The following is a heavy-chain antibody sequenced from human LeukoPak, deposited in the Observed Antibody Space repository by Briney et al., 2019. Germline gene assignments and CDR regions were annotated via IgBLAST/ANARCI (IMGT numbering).Heavy chain of an antibody. CDR1: GGTFSSYA. Sequence: ASVKVSCKASGGTFSSYAISWVRQAPGQGLEWMGWISAYNGNTNYAQKLQGRVTMTTDTSTSTAYMELRSLRSDDTAVYYCARWALLGHSDYWGQGTLVTVSS. J-gene: IGHJ4*02. V-gene: IGHV1-18*01. CDR2: ISAYNGNT. CDR3: ARWALLGHSDY. D-gene: IGHD1-26*01.